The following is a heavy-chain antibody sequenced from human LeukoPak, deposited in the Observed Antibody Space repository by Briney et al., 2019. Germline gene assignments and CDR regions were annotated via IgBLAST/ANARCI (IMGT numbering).Heavy chain of an antibody. D-gene: IGHD6-13*01. CDR3: ARDMRIAAAEFFFDY. CDR2: IYSGGST. J-gene: IGHJ4*02. Sequence: GGSLKLSCAASGFSVSSSYMSWVRQAPGKGLEWVSFIYSGGSTYYADSVMGRVTIARDNPKNTLYLQMYSLRTDDTAVYYCARDMRIAAAEFFFDYRGQGTLVTVSS. CDR1: GFSVSSSY. V-gene: IGHV3-53*01.